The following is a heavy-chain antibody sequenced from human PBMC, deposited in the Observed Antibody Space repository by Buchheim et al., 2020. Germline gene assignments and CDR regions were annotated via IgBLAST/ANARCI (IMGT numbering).Heavy chain of an antibody. D-gene: IGHD1-26*01. CDR1: GGSISSGSYY. CDR2: IYTSGST. V-gene: IGHV4-61*02. Sequence: QVQLQESGPGLVKPSQTLSLTCTVSGGSISSGSYYWSWIRQPAGKGLEWIGRIYTSGSTNYNPSLKSRVTISVATSKNQFSLKLSSVTAADTAVYYCARVGVVGATNYYYYGMDVWGQGTT. J-gene: IGHJ6*02. CDR3: ARVGVVGATNYYYYGMDV.